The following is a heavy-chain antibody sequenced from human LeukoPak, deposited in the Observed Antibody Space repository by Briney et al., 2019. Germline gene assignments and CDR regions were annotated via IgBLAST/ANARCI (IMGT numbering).Heavy chain of an antibody. V-gene: IGHV4-34*01. CDR2: INHSGST. CDR3: ARGWDIVVVPAAIQRGRYYYYGMDV. J-gene: IGHJ6*02. Sequence: PSVTLSLTCAVYGGSFSGYYWSWIRQPPGKGLEWIGEINHSGSTNYNPSLKSRVTISVDTSKNQFSLKLSSVTAADTAVYYCARGWDIVVVPAAIQRGRYYYYGMDVWGQGTTVTVSS. CDR1: GGSFSGYY. D-gene: IGHD2-2*01.